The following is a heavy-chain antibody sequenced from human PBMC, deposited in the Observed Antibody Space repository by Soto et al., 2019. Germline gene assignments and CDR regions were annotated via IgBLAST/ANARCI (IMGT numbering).Heavy chain of an antibody. CDR1: GGSISSGGYY. J-gene: IGHJ5*02. Sequence: SETLSLTCTVSGGSISSGGYYWSWIRQHPGRGLEWIGYIYYSGSTYYNPSLKSRVTISVDTSKNQFSLKLSSVTAADTAVYYCERAQAPGSHYWFDPWGQGTLVTVSS. CDR3: ERAQAPGSHYWFDP. CDR2: IYYSGST. D-gene: IGHD3-10*01. V-gene: IGHV4-31*03.